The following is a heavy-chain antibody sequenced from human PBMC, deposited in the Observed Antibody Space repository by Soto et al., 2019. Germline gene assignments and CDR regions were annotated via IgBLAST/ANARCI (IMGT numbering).Heavy chain of an antibody. J-gene: IGHJ4*02. D-gene: IGHD6-13*01. CDR3: LFVAAGTFGY. CDR1: GYTFTRYG. CDR2: ISAYNGNT. Sequence: APVKVSCKASGYTFTRYGISWVRQAPGQGLEWMGWISAYNGNTNYAQKLQGRVTMTTDTSTSTAYMELRSLRSDDTAVYYCLFVAAGTFGYWEQGTLGTVSS. V-gene: IGHV1-18*01.